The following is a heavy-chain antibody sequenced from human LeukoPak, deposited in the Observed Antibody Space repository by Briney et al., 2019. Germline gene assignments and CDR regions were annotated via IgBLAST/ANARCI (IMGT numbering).Heavy chain of an antibody. D-gene: IGHD3-22*01. J-gene: IGHJ1*01. CDR2: IKGDGNT. Sequence: PGGSLRLSCAASGFTFSSYWMSWVRQAPGKGLVWVSRIKGDGNTNYADSVKGRFTISRDNAKNTVSLQMNSLRAEDTGVYYCARAPSEIGGYYPEYFRHWGQGTLVTVSS. CDR1: GFTFSSYW. CDR3: ARAPSEIGGYYPEYFRH. V-gene: IGHV3-74*01.